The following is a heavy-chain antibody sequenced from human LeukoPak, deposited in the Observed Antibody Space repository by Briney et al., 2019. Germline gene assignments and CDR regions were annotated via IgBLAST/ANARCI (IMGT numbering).Heavy chain of an antibody. CDR3: ARGIRYCSSTSCPGDI. V-gene: IGHV3-74*01. J-gene: IGHJ3*02. CDR2: INSDGSST. D-gene: IGHD2-2*01. Sequence: GGSLRLSCVASGSTFSGNWMHWVRQAPGKGLVWVSRINSDGSSTSYADSVKGRFTISRDNAKNTLYLQMNSLRAEDTAVYYCARGIRYCSSTSCPGDIWGQGTMVTVSS. CDR1: GSTFSGNW.